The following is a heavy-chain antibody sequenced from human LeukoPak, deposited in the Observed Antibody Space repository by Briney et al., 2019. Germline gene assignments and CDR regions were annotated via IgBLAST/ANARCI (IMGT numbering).Heavy chain of an antibody. V-gene: IGHV4-34*01. J-gene: IGHJ4*02. D-gene: IGHD6-13*01. CDR3: ARKPIVSSSWYYFDY. CDR2: IDQSGST. Sequence: PSETLSLTCAVYGGSFNDYYWNWIRQPPGKGLEWIGKIDQSGSTIYNSSLKSRVTISVDTSKNQFSLKLSSVTAADTAVYYCARKPIVSSSWYYFDYWGQGTLVTVSS. CDR1: GGSFNDYY.